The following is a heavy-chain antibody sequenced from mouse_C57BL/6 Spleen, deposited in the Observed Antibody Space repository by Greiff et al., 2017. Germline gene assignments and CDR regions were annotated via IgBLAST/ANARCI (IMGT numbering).Heavy chain of an antibody. Sequence: EVQLQQSGAELVRPGASVKLSCTASGFNITDYYMHWVKQRPEQGLEWIGKIDPEDGDTDYAPKFQGKATMTADTSSNPAYLQLSSLTSEDTAVYYCTGDYDYEDFDYWGQGTTLTVSS. CDR3: TGDYDYEDFDY. CDR2: IDPEDGDT. V-gene: IGHV14-1*01. CDR1: GFNITDYY. D-gene: IGHD2-4*01. J-gene: IGHJ2*01.